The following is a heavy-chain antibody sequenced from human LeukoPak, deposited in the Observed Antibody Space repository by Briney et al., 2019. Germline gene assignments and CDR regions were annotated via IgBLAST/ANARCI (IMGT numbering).Heavy chain of an antibody. Sequence: SQTLSLTCAISGDSVSSNSAAWNWIRQSPSRGLEWLGRTYYRSKWYYDYAISVKSRITINPDTSKNQFSLQLNSVTPEDTAVYYCAGVRERSSGSFYWCFDLWGRGTLVTVSS. CDR1: GDSVSSNSAA. V-gene: IGHV6-1*01. D-gene: IGHD6-19*01. J-gene: IGHJ2*01. CDR3: AGVRERSSGSFYWCFDL. CDR2: TYYRSKWYY.